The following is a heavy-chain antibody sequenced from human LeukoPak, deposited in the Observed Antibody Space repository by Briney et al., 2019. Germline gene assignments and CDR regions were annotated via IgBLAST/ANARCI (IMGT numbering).Heavy chain of an antibody. CDR3: AKARRPIADSSGWYYFDY. V-gene: IGHV3-23*01. CDR1: GFTFSSYW. J-gene: IGHJ4*02. Sequence: GGSLRLSCAPSGFTFSSYWMHWVRQAPGKGLEWVSAISGSGGSTYYADSVKGRFTISRDNSKNTLYLQMNSLRAEDTAVYYCAKARRPIADSSGWYYFDYWGQGTLVTVSS. CDR2: ISGSGGST. D-gene: IGHD6-19*01.